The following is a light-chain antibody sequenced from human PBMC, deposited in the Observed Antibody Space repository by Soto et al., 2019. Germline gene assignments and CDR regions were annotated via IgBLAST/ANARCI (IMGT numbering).Light chain of an antibody. CDR1: SSDIGGCNY. Sequence: QSALTQPASVSGTPGQSITISCTGTSSDIGGCNYGSWYQQHPGKAPKLIIYDVTNPPSGVSNRFSGSKSANTASLTISGLQTEDEADYYCSSCTSSNTHVVFGGGTKLTVL. CDR3: SSCTSSNTHVV. V-gene: IGLV2-14*01. J-gene: IGLJ2*01. CDR2: DVT.